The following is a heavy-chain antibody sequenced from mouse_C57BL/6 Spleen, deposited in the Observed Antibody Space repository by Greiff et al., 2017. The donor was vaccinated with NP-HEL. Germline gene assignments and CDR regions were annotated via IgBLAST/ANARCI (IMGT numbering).Heavy chain of an antibody. D-gene: IGHD1-1*02. CDR1: GYTFTSYW. CDR3: ARGGSYGRYFDY. J-gene: IGHJ2*01. Sequence: QVQLQQSGTVLARPGASVKMSCKTSGYTFTSYWMHWVKQRPIQGLEWIGNIDPSDSETHYNQKFKDKATLTVDKSSSTAYMQLSSLTSEDSAVYYCARGGSYGRYFDYWGQGTTLTVSS. CDR2: IDPSDSET. V-gene: IGHV1-52*01.